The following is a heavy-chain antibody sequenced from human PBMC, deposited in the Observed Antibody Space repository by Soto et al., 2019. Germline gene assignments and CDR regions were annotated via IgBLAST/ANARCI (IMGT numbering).Heavy chain of an antibody. Sequence: GGSLRLSCAASGFTFSSYWMSWVRQAPGKGLEWVANIKQDGSEKYYVDSVKGRFTISRDNAKNSLYLQMNSLRAEDTAVYYCARAANYGSGSLSWYFDYWGQGTLVTVSS. CDR2: IKQDGSEK. V-gene: IGHV3-7*01. D-gene: IGHD3-10*01. CDR3: ARAANYGSGSLSWYFDY. J-gene: IGHJ4*02. CDR1: GFTFSSYW.